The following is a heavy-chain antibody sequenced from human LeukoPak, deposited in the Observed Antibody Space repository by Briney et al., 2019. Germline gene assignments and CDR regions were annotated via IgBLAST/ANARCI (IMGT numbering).Heavy chain of an antibody. V-gene: IGHV3-11*04. Sequence: GGSLRLSCAVSGFPLSFYYMSWIRQAPGKGLEWISYIGLSGYPLDYADSVKGRFTISRDNAKNSLYLEMNSLTAEDTAVYYCARKDFSSGSFNYWGQGTLVTVSS. J-gene: IGHJ4*02. CDR3: ARKDFSSGSFNY. CDR1: GFPLSFYY. D-gene: IGHD3-22*01. CDR2: IGLSGYPL.